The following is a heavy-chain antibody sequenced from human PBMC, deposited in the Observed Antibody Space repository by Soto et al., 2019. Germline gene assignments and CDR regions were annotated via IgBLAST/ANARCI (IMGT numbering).Heavy chain of an antibody. J-gene: IGHJ4*02. CDR1: GFTFRSYW. Sequence: GGSLRLSCAGSGFTFRSYWMSWVRQAPGKGLGWVANINQDGSDKFYMDSMKGRFTISRDNAENSLYLQMNSPRAEDTAVYYCARVWNDGRIDYWGQGTLVTVSS. CDR3: ARVWNDGRIDY. CDR2: INQDGSDK. V-gene: IGHV3-7*01. D-gene: IGHD1-1*01.